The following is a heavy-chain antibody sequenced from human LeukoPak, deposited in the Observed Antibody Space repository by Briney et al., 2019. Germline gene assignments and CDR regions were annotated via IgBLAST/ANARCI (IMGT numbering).Heavy chain of an antibody. V-gene: IGHV3-21*01. CDR3: VRDRALDY. J-gene: IGHJ4*02. Sequence: LEWVSSISSSSSYMYSADSVEGRFTISRDNAKNSLYLHMNSLRVEDTAVYYCVRDRALDYWGQGTLVTVSS. CDR2: ISSSSSYM. D-gene: IGHD3-16*02.